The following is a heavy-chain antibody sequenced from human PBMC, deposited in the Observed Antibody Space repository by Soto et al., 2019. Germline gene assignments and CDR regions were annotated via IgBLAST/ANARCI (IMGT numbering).Heavy chain of an antibody. CDR3: ARGEVVALGY. D-gene: IGHD2-15*01. V-gene: IGHV4-30-2*01. CDR1: GGTISSGGYS. J-gene: IGHJ4*02. Sequence: PSXTLSLTCADSGGTISSGGYSWSWIRQPPGKGLEWIGYIYHSGSTYYNPSLKSRVTILVDRSKNQFSLKLSSVTAADTAVYYCARGEVVALGYWGQGTLVTVSS. CDR2: IYHSGST.